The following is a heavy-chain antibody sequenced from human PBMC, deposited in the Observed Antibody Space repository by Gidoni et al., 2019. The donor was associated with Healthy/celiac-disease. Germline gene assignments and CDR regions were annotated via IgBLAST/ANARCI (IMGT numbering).Heavy chain of an antibody. J-gene: IGHJ4*02. CDR3: ARDGDSSGLDY. Sequence: QVQLVQSGAEVKKPGASVKVSCTASGYTFTSYAMHWVRQAPGQRLEWMGWINAGNGNTKYSQKFQGRVTITRDTSASTAYMELSSLRSEDTAVYYCARDGDSSGLDYWGQGTLVTVSS. V-gene: IGHV1-3*01. D-gene: IGHD6-19*01. CDR2: INAGNGNT. CDR1: GYTFTSYA.